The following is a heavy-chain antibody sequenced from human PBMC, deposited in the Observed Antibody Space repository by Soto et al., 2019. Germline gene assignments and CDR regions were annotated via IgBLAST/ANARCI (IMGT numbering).Heavy chain of an antibody. CDR2: INAGNGNT. D-gene: IGHD6-19*01. CDR3: VRDVNTSGWPD. CDR1: GFTFTTYA. J-gene: IGHJ4*02. Sequence: QVQLVQSGAEVKKLGASVKVSCEASGFTFTTYAIHWVRQAPGQSLEWMGWINAGNGNTDYSQTFQGRVTFTRDTSASIAYMELSSLKSEDTAIYYCVRDVNTSGWPDWGQGTLVTVSS. V-gene: IGHV1-3*01.